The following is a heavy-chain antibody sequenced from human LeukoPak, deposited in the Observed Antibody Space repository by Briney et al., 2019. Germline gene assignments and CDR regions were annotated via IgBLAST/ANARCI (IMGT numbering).Heavy chain of an antibody. CDR1: CGSISSSNW. CDR3: ARGLRRWLQPGRIFDY. J-gene: IGHJ4*02. D-gene: IGHD5-24*01. V-gene: IGHV4-4*02. CDR2: IYHSGST. Sequence: SETLSLTCAVSCGSISSSNWWSWVRQPPGKGLEWIGEIYHSGSTNYNPSLKSRVTISVDKSKNQFSLKLSSVTAADTAVYYCARGLRRWLQPGRIFDYWGQGTLVTVSS.